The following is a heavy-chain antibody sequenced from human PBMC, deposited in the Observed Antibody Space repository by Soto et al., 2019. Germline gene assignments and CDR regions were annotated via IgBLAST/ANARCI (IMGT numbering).Heavy chain of an antibody. D-gene: IGHD5-18*01. CDR3: TREGLDTTIDY. CDR1: GFTFSSYW. CDR2: INRDGSST. V-gene: IGHV3-74*01. Sequence: EVQLVESGGGLVQPGGSLRLSCAASGFTFSSYWMHWVRQAPGKGLVWVSRINRDGSSTSYADSVKGRFTISRDHAKNTLSLQMSSLRAEDTAMYYCTREGLDTTIDYWGQGTLVTVSS. J-gene: IGHJ4*02.